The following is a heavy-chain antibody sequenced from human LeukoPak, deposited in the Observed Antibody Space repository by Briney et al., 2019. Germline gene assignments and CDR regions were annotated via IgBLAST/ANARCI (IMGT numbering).Heavy chain of an antibody. J-gene: IGHJ6*02. Sequence: ASVKVSCKASGYTFTSYDINWVRQATGQGLEWMGWMNPNSGNTGYAQKFQGRVTMTRNTSVSTAYMELSSLRSEDTAVYYCAREPRYYYYYYGMDVWGQGTTVTVSS. CDR2: MNPNSGNT. CDR3: AREPRYYYYYYGMDV. D-gene: IGHD1-14*01. CDR1: GYTFTSYD. V-gene: IGHV1-8*01.